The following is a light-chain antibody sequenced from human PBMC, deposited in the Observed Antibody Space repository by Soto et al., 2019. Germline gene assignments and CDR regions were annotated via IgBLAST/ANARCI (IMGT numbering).Light chain of an antibody. Sequence: QSVLTQPPSASGSTGQSVTISCTGTSSDVGGYNYVSWYQQHPGKAPKLMIYEVSKRPSGVPDRFSGSKSGNTASLTASGLQAEDEADYYCSSYAGSNYVFGTGTKVTVL. CDR1: SSDVGGYNY. CDR2: EVS. CDR3: SSYAGSNYV. J-gene: IGLJ1*01. V-gene: IGLV2-8*01.